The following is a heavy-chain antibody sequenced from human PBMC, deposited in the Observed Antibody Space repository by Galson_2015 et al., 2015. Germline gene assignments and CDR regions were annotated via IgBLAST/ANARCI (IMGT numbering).Heavy chain of an antibody. CDR1: GYTFTGYY. CDR3: ARDGSREYKPGERPFDY. V-gene: IGHV1-2*04. CDR2: INPNSGGT. J-gene: IGHJ4*02. Sequence: SVKVSCKASGYTFTGYYMHWVRQAPGQGLEWMGWINPNSGGTNYAQKFQGWVTMTRDTSISTAYMELSRLRSDDTAVYYCARDGSREYKPGERPFDYWGQGTLVTVSS. D-gene: IGHD1-1*01.